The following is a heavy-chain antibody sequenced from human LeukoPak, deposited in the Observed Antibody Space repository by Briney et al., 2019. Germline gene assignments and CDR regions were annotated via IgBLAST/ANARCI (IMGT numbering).Heavy chain of an antibody. CDR2: IGTAGDT. D-gene: IGHD3-22*01. J-gene: IGHJ3*02. Sequence: GGSLRLSCAASGFTFSSYDMHWVRQATGKGLEWVSAIGTAGDTYYPGPVKGRSTISRENAKNSLYLQMNSLRAGDTAVYYCARDNRRYDSSGYYYGDGAFDIWGQGTMVTVSS. V-gene: IGHV3-13*01. CDR1: GFTFSSYD. CDR3: ARDNRRYDSSGYYYGDGAFDI.